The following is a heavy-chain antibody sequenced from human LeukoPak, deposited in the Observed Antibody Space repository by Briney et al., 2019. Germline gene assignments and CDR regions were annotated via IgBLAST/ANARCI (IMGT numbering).Heavy chain of an antibody. CDR1: GYTLTELS. CDR3: ATGFYGNSSFAY. CDR2: FDPEDGET. D-gene: IGHD6-6*01. Sequence: ASVKVSCKVSGYTLTELSMHWVRQAPGKGLEWMGGFDPEDGETIYAQKFQGRVTMTEDTSTDTAYMELSSLRSEDTAVYYCATGFYGNSSFAYWGQGTLVTVSS. V-gene: IGHV1-24*01. J-gene: IGHJ4*02.